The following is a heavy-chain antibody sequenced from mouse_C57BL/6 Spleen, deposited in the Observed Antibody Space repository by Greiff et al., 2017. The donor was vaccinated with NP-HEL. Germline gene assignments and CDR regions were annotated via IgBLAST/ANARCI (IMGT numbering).Heavy chain of an antibody. J-gene: IGHJ1*03. V-gene: IGHV5-4*03. D-gene: IGHD1-1*01. CDR2: ISDGGSYT. Sequence: EVNVVESGGGLVKPGGSLKLSCAASGFTFSSYAMSWVRQTPEKRLEWVATISDGGSYTYYPDNVKGRFTISRDNAKNNLYLQMSHLKSEDTAMYYCGRGPPDYYGSSYWWYFDVWGTGTTVTVSS. CDR1: GFTFSSYA. CDR3: GRGPPDYYGSSYWWYFDV.